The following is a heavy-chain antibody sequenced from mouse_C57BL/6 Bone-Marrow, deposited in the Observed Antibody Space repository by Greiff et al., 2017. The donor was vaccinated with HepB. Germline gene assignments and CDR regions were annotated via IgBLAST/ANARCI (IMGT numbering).Heavy chain of an antibody. CDR1: GYTFTSYW. D-gene: IGHD1-1*01. J-gene: IGHJ4*01. V-gene: IGHV1-53*01. Sequence: QVHVKQPGTELVKPGASVKLSCKASGYTFTSYWMHWVKQRPGQGLEWIGNINPSNGGTNYNEKFKSKATLTVDKSSSTAYMQLSSLTSEDSAVYYCSRSHYYYGSSYYAMDYWGQATSVTVSS. CDR2: INPSNGGT. CDR3: SRSHYYYGSSYYAMDY.